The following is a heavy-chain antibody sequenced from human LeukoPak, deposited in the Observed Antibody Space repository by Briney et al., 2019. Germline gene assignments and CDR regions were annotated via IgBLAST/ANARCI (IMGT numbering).Heavy chain of an antibody. D-gene: IGHD6-13*01. CDR2: ISSSSSYI. CDR1: GFTFSSYS. CDR3: ARGKAAAKDY. J-gene: IGHJ4*02. V-gene: IGHV3-21*01. Sequence: GGSLRLSCAASGFTFSSYSMNWVRQAPGKGLEWVSSISSSSSYIYYADSVKGRFTISRDNAKNSLYLQMNSLGAEDTAVYYCARGKAAAKDYWGQGTLVTVSS.